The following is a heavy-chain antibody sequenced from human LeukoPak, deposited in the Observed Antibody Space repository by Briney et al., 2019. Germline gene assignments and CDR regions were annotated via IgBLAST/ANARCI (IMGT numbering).Heavy chain of an antibody. J-gene: IGHJ4*02. CDR1: GGSISSYY. CDR3: PSPGRGVLRGGPRY. D-gene: IGHD3-10*01. Sequence: SETLSLTCTVSGGSISSYYWSWIRQPPGKGLEWIGYIYYSGSTNYNPSLKSRVTISVDTSKNQFSLKLSSVTAADTAVYYCPSPGRGVLRGGPRYWGQGTLVTVSS. CDR2: IYYSGST. V-gene: IGHV4-59*01.